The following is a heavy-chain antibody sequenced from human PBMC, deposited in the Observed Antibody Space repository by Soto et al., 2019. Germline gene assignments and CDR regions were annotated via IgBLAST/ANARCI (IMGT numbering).Heavy chain of an antibody. Sequence: SPKVCCAASGVTVSSYVIHWVRQTPGKGLEWVALIWYDGTNKRYADSVKGRFTISRDNSKNTLYLQMNTLRVEDTAVYYCARDENYYDSSGYYYFGRDWFDPWGQGTLVTVSS. D-gene: IGHD3-22*01. CDR2: IWYDGTNK. V-gene: IGHV3-33*01. J-gene: IGHJ5*02. CDR1: GVTVSSYV. CDR3: ARDENYYDSSGYYYFGRDWFDP.